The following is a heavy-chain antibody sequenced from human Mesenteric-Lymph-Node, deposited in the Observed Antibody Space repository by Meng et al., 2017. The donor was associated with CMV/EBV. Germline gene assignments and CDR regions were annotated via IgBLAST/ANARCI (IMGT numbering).Heavy chain of an antibody. CDR3: ARDSTVSPYNWNFNFDY. V-gene: IGHV3-30*19. CDR2: ISYDGTNK. Sequence: GGSLRLSCAASGFTFSSYGMYWVRQAPGKGLEWVAVISYDGTNKFYADSVKGRFTISRDNSKSTLYLQMNSLRTEDTAVYFCARDSTVSPYNWNFNFDYWGQGTLVTVSS. D-gene: IGHD1-7*01. J-gene: IGHJ4*02. CDR1: GFTFSSYG.